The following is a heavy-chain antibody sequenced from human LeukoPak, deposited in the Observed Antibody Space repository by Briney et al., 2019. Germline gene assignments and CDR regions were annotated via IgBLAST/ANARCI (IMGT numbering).Heavy chain of an antibody. Sequence: ASVKVSCKASGYTFTSYAMHWVRQAPGRRLEWMGWINAGNGNTKYSQKFQGRVTITRDTSASTAYMELSSLRSEDTAVYYCARAQKLYYYDSSGFYLPFDYWGQGTLVTVSS. CDR1: GYTFTSYA. CDR3: ARAQKLYYYDSSGFYLPFDY. V-gene: IGHV1-3*01. J-gene: IGHJ4*02. CDR2: INAGNGNT. D-gene: IGHD3-22*01.